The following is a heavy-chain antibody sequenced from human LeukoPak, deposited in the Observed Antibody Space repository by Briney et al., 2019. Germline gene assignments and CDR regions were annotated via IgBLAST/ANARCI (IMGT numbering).Heavy chain of an antibody. D-gene: IGHD3-3*01. J-gene: IGHJ4*02. CDR2: INHSGST. V-gene: IGHV4-34*01. CDR1: GGSFSGYY. Sequence: PSETLSLTCAVYGGSFSGYYWSWIRQPPGKGREWIGEINHSGSTNYNPSLKSRVTISVDTSKNQFSLKLSSVTAADTAVYYCARLRRDFWSGYSLFDYWGQGTLVTVSS. CDR3: ARLRRDFWSGYSLFDY.